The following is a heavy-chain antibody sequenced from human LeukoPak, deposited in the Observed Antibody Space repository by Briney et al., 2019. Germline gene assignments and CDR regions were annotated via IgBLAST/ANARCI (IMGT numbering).Heavy chain of an antibody. D-gene: IGHD3-10*01. V-gene: IGHV3-30*18. CDR3: ANENYYSSGSYPDH. Sequence: PGGSLRLSCAASGFTFKPYDMHWVRQAPGKGLEWVALISYDGSNKYYADSVQGRFTISRDNSKNTLYLEMNSLRAEDTAVYYCANENYYSSGSYPDHWGQGTLVTVSS. J-gene: IGHJ4*02. CDR1: GFTFKPYD. CDR2: ISYDGSNK.